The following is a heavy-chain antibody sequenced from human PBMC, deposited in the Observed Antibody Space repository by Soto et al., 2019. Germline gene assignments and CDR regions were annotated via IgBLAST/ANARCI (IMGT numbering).Heavy chain of an antibody. J-gene: IGHJ3*02. D-gene: IGHD6-19*01. Sequence: QVRLVESGGGVVQPGRSLRLSCAASGFTFSSYGMHWVRQAPGKGLEWVAVIWYDGSNKYYADSVKGRFTISRDNSKNTLYLQMNSLRAEDTAVYYCARDRGIAVAGTTEDAFDIWGQGTMVTVSS. CDR1: GFTFSSYG. V-gene: IGHV3-33*01. CDR2: IWYDGSNK. CDR3: ARDRGIAVAGTTEDAFDI.